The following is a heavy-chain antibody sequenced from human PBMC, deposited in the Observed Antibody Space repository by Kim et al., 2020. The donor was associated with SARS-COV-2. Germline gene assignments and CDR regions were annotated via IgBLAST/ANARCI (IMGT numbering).Heavy chain of an antibody. Sequence: GRFTISRDNSKNTLYLQMNSLRAEDTAVYYCAKDGGVRITMVRSPYGMDVWGQGTTVTVSS. CDR3: AKDGGVRITMVRSPYGMDV. V-gene: IGHV3-33*06. J-gene: IGHJ6*02. D-gene: IGHD3-10*01.